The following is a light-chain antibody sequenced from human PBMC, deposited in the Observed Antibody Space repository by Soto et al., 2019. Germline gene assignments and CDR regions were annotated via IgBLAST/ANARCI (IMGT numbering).Light chain of an antibody. V-gene: IGKV1-5*01. CDR3: QQYNSYPAT. CDR1: QSISSL. CDR2: DAS. J-gene: IGKJ1*01. Sequence: EIQMTHAPSTLSASVGDRXXXXXXXSQSISSLLDWYQQKPGKAPKLLIYDASSLESGVPSRFSGSGSGTEFTLTISSLQPDDFATYYCQQYNSYPATFGQGTKVDIK.